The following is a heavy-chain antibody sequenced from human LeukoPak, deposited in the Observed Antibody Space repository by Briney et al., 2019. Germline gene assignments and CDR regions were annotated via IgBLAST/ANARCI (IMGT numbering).Heavy chain of an antibody. V-gene: IGHV3-53*01. J-gene: IGHJ3*02. D-gene: IGHD4-17*01. Sequence: GGSLRLSCAASGFTFSDYYMSWIRQAPGKGLEWVSVIYSGGSTYYSDSVKGRFTISRDKSKNTLYLQMNSLRAEDTAVYYCARDRYGDYDAFDIWGQGTMVTVSS. CDR2: IYSGGST. CDR1: GFTFSDYY. CDR3: ARDRYGDYDAFDI.